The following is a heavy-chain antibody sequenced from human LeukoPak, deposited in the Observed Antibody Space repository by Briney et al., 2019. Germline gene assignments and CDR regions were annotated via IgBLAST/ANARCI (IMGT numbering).Heavy chain of an antibody. CDR1: GFTFSSYA. CDR2: ISGRGGST. D-gene: IGHD3-22*01. Sequence: PGGSLRLSCAASGFTFSSYAMSWVRQAPGKGLEWVSAISGRGGSTYYADSVKGRFTISRDNSKNTLYLQMNSLRAEDTAVYYCAKAADYYYDSSGYYPGALYYFDYWGQGTLVTVSS. CDR3: AKAADYYYDSSGYYPGALYYFDY. V-gene: IGHV3-23*01. J-gene: IGHJ4*02.